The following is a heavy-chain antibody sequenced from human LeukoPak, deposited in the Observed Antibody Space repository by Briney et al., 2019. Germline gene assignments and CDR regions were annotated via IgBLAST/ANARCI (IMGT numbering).Heavy chain of an antibody. V-gene: IGHV4-59*01. D-gene: IGHD6-25*01. CDR2: IYYSGST. CDR1: GGSISSYY. Sequence: SETLSLTCTVSGGSISSYYWSWIRQPSGKGLEWIGYIYYSGSTNYNPSLKSRVTISVDTSKNQFSLKLSSVTAADTAVYYCARDSQRKGSGFDPWGQGTLVTVSS. J-gene: IGHJ5*02. CDR3: ARDSQRKGSGFDP.